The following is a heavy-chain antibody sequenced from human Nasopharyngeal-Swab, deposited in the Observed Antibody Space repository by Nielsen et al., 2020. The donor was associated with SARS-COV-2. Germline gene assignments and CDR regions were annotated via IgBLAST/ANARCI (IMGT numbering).Heavy chain of an antibody. CDR1: GYTFSSFG. CDR3: ARDPGDDFDY. CDR2: ISAHTGNT. J-gene: IGHJ4*02. Sequence: ASLTVSCKASGYTFSSFGINWVRQDPGQGLEWMGWISAHTGNTKYIERLRDRVTLTTDTATSTAYMELRSLRSDDTAVYYCARDPGDDFDYWGQGTLVTVSS. V-gene: IGHV1-18*01. D-gene: IGHD3-10*01.